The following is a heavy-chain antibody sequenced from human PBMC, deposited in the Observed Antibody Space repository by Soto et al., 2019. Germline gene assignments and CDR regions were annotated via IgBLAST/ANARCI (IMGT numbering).Heavy chain of an antibody. V-gene: IGHV1-46*01. CDR1: GYTFTSYS. Sequence: QVQLVQSGAEVKKPGASVKVSCKASGYTFTSYSMHWVRQAPGQGLEWMGVINPSGGSTSYAQKFQGRVTRARDTSTGTVYMELSSVRSEDTAVYYCVRDVVGAPDWGQGTLVTVTS. J-gene: IGHJ4*02. CDR2: INPSGGST. CDR3: VRDVVGAPD. D-gene: IGHD1-26*01.